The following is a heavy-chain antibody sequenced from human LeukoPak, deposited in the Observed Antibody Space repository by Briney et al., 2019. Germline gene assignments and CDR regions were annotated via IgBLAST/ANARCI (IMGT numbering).Heavy chain of an antibody. CDR2: ISYDGSNK. J-gene: IGHJ4*02. CDR3: ARIAVAGVVGY. Sequence: GRSLRLSCAASGFTFSSYATHWVRQAPGKGLEWVAVISYDGSNKYYADSVKGRFTISRDNSKNTLYLQMNSLRAEDTAVYYCARIAVAGVVGYWGQGTLVTVSS. CDR1: GFTFSSYA. D-gene: IGHD6-19*01. V-gene: IGHV3-30-3*01.